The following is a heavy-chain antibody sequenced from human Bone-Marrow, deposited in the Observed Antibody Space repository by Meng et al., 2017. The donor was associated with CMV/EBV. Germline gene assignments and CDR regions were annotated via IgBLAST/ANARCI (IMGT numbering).Heavy chain of an antibody. V-gene: IGHV2-5*01. CDR3: ARARRKGRFLEWLLSQYYFDY. J-gene: IGHJ4*02. CDR1: SGVG. Sequence: SGVGVGWIRQPPGKALEWLALIYWNDDKRYSPSLKSRLTITKDTSKNQVVLTMTNMDPVDTATYYCARARRKGRFLEWLLSQYYFDYWGQGTRSPSPQ. CDR2: IYWNDDK. D-gene: IGHD3-3*01.